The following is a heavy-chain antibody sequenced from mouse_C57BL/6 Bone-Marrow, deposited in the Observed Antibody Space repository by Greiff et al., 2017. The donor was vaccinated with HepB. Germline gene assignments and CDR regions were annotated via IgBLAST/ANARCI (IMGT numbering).Heavy chain of an antibody. J-gene: IGHJ2*01. CDR3: ARPSTVVAPYSSDY. D-gene: IGHD1-1*01. CDR1: GYTFTSYW. V-gene: IGHV1-69*01. CDR2: IDPSDSYT. Sequence: QVQLQQPGAELVMPGASVKLSCKASGYTFTSYWMHWVKQRPGQGLEWIGEIDPSDSYTNYNQKFKGKSTLTVDKSSSTAYMQLSSLTSEDSAVYYCARPSTVVAPYSSDYWGQGTTLTVSS.